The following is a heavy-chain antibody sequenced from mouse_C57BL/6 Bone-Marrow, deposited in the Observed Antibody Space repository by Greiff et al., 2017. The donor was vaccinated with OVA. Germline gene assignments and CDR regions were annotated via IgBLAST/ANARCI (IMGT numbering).Heavy chain of an antibody. V-gene: IGHV5-4*01. CDR1: GFTFSSYA. D-gene: IGHD1-1*02. J-gene: IGHJ4*01. CDR2: ISDGGSYT. CDR3: AGDRGDYGVRDGLGD. Sequence: EVQVVESGGGLVKPGGSLKLSCAASGFTFSSYAMSWVRQTPEKRLEWVATISDGGSYTYYPDNVKGRFTISRDNAKNNLYLKMSHLKSEDTAMDYCAGDRGDYGVRDGLGDWGQGTTVTVSS.